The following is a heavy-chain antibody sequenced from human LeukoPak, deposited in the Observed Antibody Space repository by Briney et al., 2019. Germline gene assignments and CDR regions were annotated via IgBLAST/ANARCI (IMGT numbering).Heavy chain of an antibody. J-gene: IGHJ4*02. CDR3: TRGSSGSWNI. CDR1: GASLSPHY. V-gene: IGHV4-59*11. CDR2: ISNTGST. Sequence: PSETLSLTCSVSGASLSPHYWSWVRQPPGKGLEWIGYISNTGSTSYNPSLKSRVTISVDTSKNQFSLKLSSVTAADTAVYYCTRGSSGSWNIWGQGTLVTVSS. D-gene: IGHD1/OR15-1a*01.